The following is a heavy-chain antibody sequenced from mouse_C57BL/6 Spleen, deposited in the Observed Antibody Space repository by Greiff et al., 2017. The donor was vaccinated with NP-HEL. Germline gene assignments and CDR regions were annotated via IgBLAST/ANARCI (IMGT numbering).Heavy chain of an antibody. V-gene: IGHV1-69*01. D-gene: IGHD1-3*01. Sequence: QVQLQQPGAELVMPGASVKLSCKASGYTFTSYWMHWVKQRPGQGLEWIGEIDPSDSYTNYNQKFKGKSTLTVDKSSSTAYMQLSSLTSEDSAVYYCAVAPYYYAMDYWGQGTSVTVSS. J-gene: IGHJ4*01. CDR3: AVAPYYYAMDY. CDR2: IDPSDSYT. CDR1: GYTFTSYW.